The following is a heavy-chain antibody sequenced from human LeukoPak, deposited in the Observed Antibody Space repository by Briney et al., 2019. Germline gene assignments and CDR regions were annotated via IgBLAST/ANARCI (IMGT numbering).Heavy chain of an antibody. CDR2: IKQDGSEK. J-gene: IGHJ4*02. Sequence: PGGSLRLSCAASGFTFSSYWMSWARQAPGKGLEWVANIKQDGSEKYYVDSVKGRFTISRDNAKNSLYLQMNSLRAEDTAVYYCARELDYGDYIGDFDYWGQGTLVTVSS. D-gene: IGHD4-17*01. CDR3: ARELDYGDYIGDFDY. CDR1: GFTFSSYW. V-gene: IGHV3-7*01.